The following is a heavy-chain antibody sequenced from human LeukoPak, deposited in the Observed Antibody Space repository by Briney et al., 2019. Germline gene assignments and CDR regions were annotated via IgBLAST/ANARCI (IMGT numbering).Heavy chain of an antibody. Sequence: SETLSLTCTVSGGSISSSSYYWGWIRQPPGKGLEWIGSIYYSGSTYYNPSLKSRVTISVDTSKNQFSLKLSSVTAADTAVYYCARHGGLVLLWFGGLMDVWGQGTTVTVSS. CDR2: IYYSGST. D-gene: IGHD3-10*01. V-gene: IGHV4-39*07. J-gene: IGHJ6*02. CDR3: ARHGGLVLLWFGGLMDV. CDR1: GGSISSSSYY.